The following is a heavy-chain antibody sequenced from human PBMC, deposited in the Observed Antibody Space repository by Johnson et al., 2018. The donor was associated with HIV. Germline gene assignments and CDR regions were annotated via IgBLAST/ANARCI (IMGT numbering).Heavy chain of an antibody. J-gene: IGHJ3*01. CDR2: IYSGGST. CDR3: ARDRGYWDAFEV. CDR1: GFTVSSNY. Sequence: VQLVESGGGLVQPGGSLRLSCAASGFTVSSNYINWVRQAPGKGLEWVSVIYSGGSTYYADSVKGRFTISRDNTKNSLYLQMNSLRAEDTAVYYCARDRGYWDAFEVWGQGTMVTVSS. V-gene: IGHV3-66*01. D-gene: IGHD3-22*01.